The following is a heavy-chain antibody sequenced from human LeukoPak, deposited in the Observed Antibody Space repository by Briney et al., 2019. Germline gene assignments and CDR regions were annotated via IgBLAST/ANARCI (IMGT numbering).Heavy chain of an antibody. CDR2: SNPNSGGT. D-gene: IGHD3-22*01. J-gene: IGHJ4*02. CDR3: ARSGSSGYYRDFDY. V-gene: IGHV1-2*02. Sequence: ASVKVSCKASGSTFTGYYMHWVRQAPGQGHEWMGWSNPNSGGTNYAQKFQGRVTMTRDTSISTAYMELSRLRSDDTAVYYCARSGSSGYYRDFDYWGQGTLVTVSS. CDR1: GSTFTGYY.